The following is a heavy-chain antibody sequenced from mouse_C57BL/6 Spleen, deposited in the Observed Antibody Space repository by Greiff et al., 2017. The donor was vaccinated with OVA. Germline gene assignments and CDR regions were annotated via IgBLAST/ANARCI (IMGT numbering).Heavy chain of an antibody. D-gene: IGHD2-5*01. J-gene: IGHJ4*01. CDR3: ALGYSNYYAMDY. CDR2: IWRGGST. Sequence: VQLQESGPGLVQPSQSLSITCTVSGFSLTSYGVHWVRQSPGKGLEWLGVIWRGGSTDYNAAFMSRLSITKDNSKSQVFFKMNSLQADDTAIYYCALGYSNYYAMDYWGQGTSVTVSS. V-gene: IGHV2-5*01. CDR1: GFSLTSYG.